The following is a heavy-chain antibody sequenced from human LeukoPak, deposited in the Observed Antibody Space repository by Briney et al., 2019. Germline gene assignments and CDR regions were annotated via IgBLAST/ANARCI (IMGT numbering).Heavy chain of an antibody. J-gene: IGHJ6*02. CDR3: AREGCCSSTRCEMKYYYGMDV. CDR2: INPCGGNT. V-gene: IGHV1-46*01. CDR1: GYTFTSYD. Sequence: GASVKVSCKASGYTFTSYDMHWVRQAPGQGLEWRGLINPCGGNTSYAQKFQGRVTMTTDTSTSTAYMELSSLRSEDTAVYYCAREGCCSSTRCEMKYYYGMDVWGQGTTVTVSS. D-gene: IGHD2-2*01.